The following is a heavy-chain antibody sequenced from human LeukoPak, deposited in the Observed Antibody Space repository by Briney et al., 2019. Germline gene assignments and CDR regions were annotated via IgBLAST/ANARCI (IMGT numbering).Heavy chain of an antibody. D-gene: IGHD3-22*01. CDR1: GFTFDDYA. CDR3: AKGRQGYYPSYFDY. CDR2: ISWNSGSI. V-gene: IGHV3-9*01. Sequence: PGGSLRLSCAASGFTFDDYAMHWARQAPGKGLEWVSGISWNSGSIGYADSVKGRFTISRDNAKNSLYLQMNSLRAEDTALYYCAKGRQGYYPSYFDYWGQGTLVTVSS. J-gene: IGHJ4*02.